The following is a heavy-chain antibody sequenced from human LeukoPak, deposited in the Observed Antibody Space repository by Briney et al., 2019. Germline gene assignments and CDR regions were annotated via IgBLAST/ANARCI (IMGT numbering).Heavy chain of an antibody. CDR3: AIYTVGLGAFDI. D-gene: IGHD2-21*01. J-gene: IGHJ3*02. CDR2: ISAYNGNT. CDR1: GYTFTSYG. Sequence: AASVKVSCKASGYTFTSYGISWVRQAPGQGLEWMGWISAYNGNTDYAQKLQGRVTMTTDTSTSTVYMELGSLRSDDTAVYYCAIYTVGLGAFDIWGQGTMVTVSS. V-gene: IGHV1-18*01.